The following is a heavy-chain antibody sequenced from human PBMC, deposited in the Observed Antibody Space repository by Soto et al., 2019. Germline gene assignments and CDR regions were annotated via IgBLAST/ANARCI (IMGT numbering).Heavy chain of an antibody. D-gene: IGHD6-13*01. J-gene: IGHJ4*02. Sequence: SETLSLTCTVSGGSISSGDYYWSWIRQPPGKGLEWIGYIYYSGNTYYNPSLKSRVTISVDTSKNQFSLKLSSVTAADTAVYYCARENSPGIAAAGTVDWGQGTLVTVSS. CDR3: ARENSPGIAAAGTVD. CDR2: IYYSGNT. V-gene: IGHV4-30-4*01. CDR1: GGSISSGDYY.